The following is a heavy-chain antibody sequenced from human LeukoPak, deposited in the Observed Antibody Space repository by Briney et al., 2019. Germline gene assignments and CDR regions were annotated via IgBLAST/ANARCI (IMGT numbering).Heavy chain of an antibody. CDR1: GFTFSSYG. J-gene: IGHJ3*02. CDR2: IRYDGSNK. V-gene: IGHV3-30*02. CDR3: AKGHAYYYDSSGYPGAFDI. Sequence: GGSLRLSCAAPGFTFSSYGMHWVRQAPGKGLEWVAFIRYDGSNKYYADSVKGRFTISRDNSKNTLYLQMNSLGAEDTAVYYCAKGHAYYYDSSGYPGAFDIWGQGTMVTVSS. D-gene: IGHD3-22*01.